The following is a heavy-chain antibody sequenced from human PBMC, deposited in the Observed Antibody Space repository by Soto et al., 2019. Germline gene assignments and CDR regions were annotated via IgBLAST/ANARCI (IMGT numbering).Heavy chain of an antibody. CDR1: GLTFSSYA. CDR3: AKDPLYYYDSSGYYGPFDY. V-gene: IGHV3-23*01. D-gene: IGHD3-22*01. Sequence: GGSLRLSCAASGLTFSSYAMSWVRQAPGKGLEWVSAISGSGGSTYYADSVKGRFTISRDNSKNTLYLQMNSLRAEDTAVYYCAKDPLYYYDSSGYYGPFDYWGQGTLVTVSS. CDR2: ISGSGGST. J-gene: IGHJ4*02.